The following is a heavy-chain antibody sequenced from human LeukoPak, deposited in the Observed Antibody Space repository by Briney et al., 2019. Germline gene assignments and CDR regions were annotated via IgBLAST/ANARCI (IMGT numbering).Heavy chain of an antibody. J-gene: IGHJ3*02. CDR2: ISYDGRNK. CDR1: GFIFSNYG. V-gene: IGHV3-30*18. Sequence: GGSLRLSCAASGFIFSNYGMHWVRQAPGTGPEWVAAISYDGRNKHYEDSVKGRLTISRGNSKSTLYLQMNSLRAEDTAVYYCAKEGNYYDSSGSTGAFDIWGQGTMVTVSS. D-gene: IGHD3-22*01. CDR3: AKEGNYYDSSGSTGAFDI.